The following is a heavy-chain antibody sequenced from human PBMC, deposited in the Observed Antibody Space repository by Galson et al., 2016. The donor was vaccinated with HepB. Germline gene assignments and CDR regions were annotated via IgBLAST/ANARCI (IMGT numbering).Heavy chain of an antibody. CDR1: GFTFGSYA. J-gene: IGHJ2*01. V-gene: IGHV3-30-3*01. D-gene: IGHD5-18*01. CDR3: ARARGYPYDWYFDL. CDR2: ISDDGSNK. Sequence: SLRLSCAASGFTFGSYAMHWVRQAPGKGLEWVAVISDDGSNKKYADSVQGRFTISRDFSKNILYLQMSSLRAEDTAVYYCARARGYPYDWYFDLWGRGTLVTVSS.